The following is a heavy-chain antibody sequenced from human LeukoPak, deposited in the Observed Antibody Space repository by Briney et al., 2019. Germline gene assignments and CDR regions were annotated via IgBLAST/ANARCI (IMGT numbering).Heavy chain of an antibody. D-gene: IGHD7-27*01. CDR1: GFTFSNYA. V-gene: IGHV3-23*01. Sequence: PGGSLRLSCAASGFTFSNYAITWIRQAPGKGLEWVSEISGSGESTYYGDSVKGRFTISRDNSKNTLYLQMNSLRTGDTAVYYCAREHWDFDYWGQGTLVTVSS. J-gene: IGHJ4*02. CDR2: ISGSGEST. CDR3: AREHWDFDY.